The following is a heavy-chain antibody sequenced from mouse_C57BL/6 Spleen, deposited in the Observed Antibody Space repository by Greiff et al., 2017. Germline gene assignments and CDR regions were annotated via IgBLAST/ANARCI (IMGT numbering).Heavy chain of an antibody. V-gene: IGHV7-3*01. D-gene: IGHD1-1*01. J-gene: IGHJ1*03. CDR2: IRNKANGYTT. CDR3: ARYYYGSSLLYWYFDV. Sequence: EVQLVESGGGLVQPGGSLSLSCAASGFTFTDYYMSWVRQPPGKALEWLGFIRNKANGYTTEYSASVKGRFTISRDNSQSILYLQMNALRAEDSATYCCARYYYGSSLLYWYFDVWGTGTTVTVSS. CDR1: GFTFTDYY.